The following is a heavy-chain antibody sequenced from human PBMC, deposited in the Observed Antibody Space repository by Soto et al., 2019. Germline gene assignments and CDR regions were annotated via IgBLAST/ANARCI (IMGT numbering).Heavy chain of an antibody. V-gene: IGHV1-69*02. CDR2: IIPILGIA. CDR3: ARSGGDCSGGSCYSDAFDI. J-gene: IGHJ3*02. D-gene: IGHD2-15*01. CDR1: GGTFSSYT. Sequence: GASVKVSCKASGGTFSSYTISWVRQAPGQGLEWMGRIIPILGIANYAQKFQGRVTITADKSTSTACMELSSLRSEDTAVYYCARSGGDCSGGSCYSDAFDIWGQGTMVTVSS.